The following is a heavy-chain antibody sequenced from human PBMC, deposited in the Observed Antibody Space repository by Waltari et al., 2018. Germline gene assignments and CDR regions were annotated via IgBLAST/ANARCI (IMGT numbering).Heavy chain of an antibody. Sequence: QVQLQESGPGLVKPSKTLSLTCTVSGGSVSSGREWWGWIRQPPGKGLEWIGYIYYNDNATYSPSLKGRATISVDTSKNQFFLELTSVTAADTAVYYCARDGYNYDYYYGMDVWGQGTTVTVSS. D-gene: IGHD5-12*01. J-gene: IGHJ6*02. V-gene: IGHV4-61*01. CDR1: GGSVSSGREW. CDR2: IYYNDNA. CDR3: ARDGYNYDYYYGMDV.